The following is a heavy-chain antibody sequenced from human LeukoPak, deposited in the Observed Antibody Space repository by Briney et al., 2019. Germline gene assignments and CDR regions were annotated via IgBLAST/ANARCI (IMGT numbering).Heavy chain of an antibody. CDR3: AKEPRGVVPAFYFDY. D-gene: IGHD2-2*01. Sequence: GGSLRLSCAASGFTVSSNYMSWVRQAPGKGLEWVSAISGSGGSTYYADSVKGRFTISRDNSKNTLYLQMNSLRAEDTAVYYCAKEPRGVVPAFYFDYWGQGTLVTVSS. CDR2: ISGSGGST. J-gene: IGHJ4*02. CDR1: GFTVSSNY. V-gene: IGHV3-23*01.